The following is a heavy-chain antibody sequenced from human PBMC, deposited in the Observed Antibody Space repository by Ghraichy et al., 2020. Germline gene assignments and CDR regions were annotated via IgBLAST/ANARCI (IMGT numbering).Heavy chain of an antibody. CDR1: GFTFSSYS. J-gene: IGHJ4*02. V-gene: IGHV3-21*01. CDR2: ISSSSSYI. D-gene: IGHD2-21*02. Sequence: GESLNISCTASGFTFSSYSMNWVRQAPGKGLEWVSSISSSSSYIYYADSVKGRFTISRDNAKNSLYLQMNSLRAEDTAVYYCARGDPFDYWGQGTLVTVSS. CDR3: ARGDPFDY.